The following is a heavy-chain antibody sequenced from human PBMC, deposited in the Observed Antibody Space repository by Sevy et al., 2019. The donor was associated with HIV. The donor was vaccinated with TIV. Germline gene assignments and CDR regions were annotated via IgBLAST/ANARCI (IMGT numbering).Heavy chain of an antibody. CDR1: GFTFSDYW. D-gene: IGHD6-19*01. CDR3: ARAVGGFNWRPYYFDS. J-gene: IGHJ4*02. CDR2: IKQDESEE. V-gene: IGHV3-7*01. Sequence: GGSLRLSCAASGFTFSDYWMSWVRHGPGKGLEWVATIKQDESEEYYVDSVKGRFAISRDNGKKSVSLQMSGLRVEDTALYYCARAVGGFNWRPYYFDSWGQGTLVTVSS.